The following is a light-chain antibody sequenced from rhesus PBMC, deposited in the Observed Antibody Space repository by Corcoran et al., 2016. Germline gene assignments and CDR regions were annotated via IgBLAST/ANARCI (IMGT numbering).Light chain of an antibody. CDR3: QQCDSIPRT. CDR2: AAS. CDR1: QDISNA. V-gene: IGKV1-33*02. J-gene: IGKJ1*01. Sequence: DIQMSQSPSSLSASVGDKVNITCRASQDISNALAWYQKKPRKATNLLIYAASILQSGVPSRSSGSRSGAAFTLTISSLQPEDFATYYCQQCDSIPRTFGQGTKVAIK.